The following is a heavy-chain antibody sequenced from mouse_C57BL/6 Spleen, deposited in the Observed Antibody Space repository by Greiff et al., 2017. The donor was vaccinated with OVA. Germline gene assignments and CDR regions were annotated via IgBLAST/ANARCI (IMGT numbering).Heavy chain of an antibody. D-gene: IGHD1-1*01. J-gene: IGHJ2*01. CDR1: GYAFSSSW. V-gene: IGHV1-82*01. CDR2: IYPGDGDT. CDR3: AGGSRDCFDY. Sequence: VKLQESGPELVKPGASVKISCKASGYAFSSSWMNWVKQRPGKGLEWIGRIYPGDGDTNYNGKFKGKATLTADKSSSTAYMQLSSLTAEDSAVYCCAGGSRDCFDYGGQGTTLTVSS.